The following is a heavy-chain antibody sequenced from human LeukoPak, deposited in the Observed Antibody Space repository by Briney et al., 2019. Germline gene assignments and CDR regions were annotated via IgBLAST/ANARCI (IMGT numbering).Heavy chain of an antibody. CDR2: VYYSGST. CDR3: ARWGAAAGLDY. J-gene: IGHJ4*02. D-gene: IGHD6-13*01. V-gene: IGHV4-59*08. CDR1: GGSITSYY. Sequence: SETLSLTCTVSGGSITSYYWSWIRQPPGKGLEWIGYVYYSGSTNYNPSLNSRVTISADTSKNQFSLKLSSVTAADTAVYYCARWGAAAGLDYWGQGTLVTVSS.